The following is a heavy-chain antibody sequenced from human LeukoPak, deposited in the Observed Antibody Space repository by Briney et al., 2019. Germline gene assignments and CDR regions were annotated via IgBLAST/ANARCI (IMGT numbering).Heavy chain of an antibody. CDR3: ARVDIVSREGAFDI. D-gene: IGHD5/OR15-5a*01. CDR1: GFTFSSYD. CDR2: IGTAGGK. J-gene: IGHJ3*02. V-gene: IGHV3-13*01. Sequence: GGSLRLSCAASGFTFSSYDVHWVRQATGKGLEWVSAIGTAGGKYYPGSLKGRLTISRENAKNYLYLHMNSLRVADPAVYYCARVDIVSREGAFDIWGEGATGTVSS.